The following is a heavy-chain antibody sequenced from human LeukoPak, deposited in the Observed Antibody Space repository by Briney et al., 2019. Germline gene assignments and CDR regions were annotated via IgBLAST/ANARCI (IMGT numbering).Heavy chain of an antibody. CDR3: AKDRGYCSGGSCMRIDY. V-gene: IGHV3-7*01. Sequence: PGGSLRLSCAASGFTFSSYWMTWVRQAPGKGLEWVANIKQDGSERNYVDSVKGRFTISRDNSKNTLYLQMNSLRAEDTAVYYCAKDRGYCSGGSCMRIDYWGQGTLVTVSS. CDR1: GFTFSSYW. CDR2: IKQDGSER. J-gene: IGHJ4*02. D-gene: IGHD2-15*01.